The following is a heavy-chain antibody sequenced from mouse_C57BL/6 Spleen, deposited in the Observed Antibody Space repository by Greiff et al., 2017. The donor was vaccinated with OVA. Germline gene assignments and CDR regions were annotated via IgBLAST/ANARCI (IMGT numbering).Heavy chain of an antibody. Sequence: QVQLQQSGAELVKPGASVKISCKASGYAFSSYWMNWVKQRPGKGLEWIGQIYPGDGDTNYNGKFKGKATLTADKSSSTAYMQLSSLTSEDSAVYFCARPFITTGVGGFDYWGQGTTLTVSS. CDR2: IYPGDGDT. D-gene: IGHD1-1*01. V-gene: IGHV1-80*01. J-gene: IGHJ2*01. CDR3: ARPFITTGVGGFDY. CDR1: GYAFSSYW.